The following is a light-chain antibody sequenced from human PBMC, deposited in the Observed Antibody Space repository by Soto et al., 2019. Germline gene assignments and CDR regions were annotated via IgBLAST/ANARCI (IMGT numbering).Light chain of an antibody. V-gene: IGLV2-14*03. CDR2: DVN. CDR1: SSDVGSYPY. J-gene: IGLJ2*01. Sequence: QSALTQPASVSGSPGQSITISCTGTSSDVGSYPYVSWYQQHPGKAPKLMIYDVNSRPSGVSNRFSGSKSGNTASLTISGLHPEDEGDYYCGSYTTSSTVVFGGGTKVTVL. CDR3: GSYTTSSTVV.